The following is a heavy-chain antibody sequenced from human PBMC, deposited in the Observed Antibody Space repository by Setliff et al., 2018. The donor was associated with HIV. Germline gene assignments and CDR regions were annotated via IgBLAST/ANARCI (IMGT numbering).Heavy chain of an antibody. J-gene: IGHJ5*02. CDR2: IYPGDFET. Sequence: PGESLKISCKASGYTFMNYWIGWVRQVPGKGLEWVGIIYPGDFETRYGPSFRGQVTISVQKSLNTAYLQGTVLKASDTAMYYCSRRHRIGSTNGLFDTGGQGTLVTVSS. CDR1: GYTFMNYW. D-gene: IGHD2-2*01. CDR3: SRRHRIGSTNGLFDT. V-gene: IGHV5-51*01.